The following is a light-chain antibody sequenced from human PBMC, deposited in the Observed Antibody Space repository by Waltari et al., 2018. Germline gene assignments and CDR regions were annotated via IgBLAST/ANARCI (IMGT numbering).Light chain of an antibody. Sequence: QSALTQPASVSGSPGQSITISCTGTSSDVGASNYVSWYQQHPGKAPKPMIYDVTKRPPGVSGRFSGSKSGNTASLTISGLQAEDEADYYCSSYISGVTLYVFGTGTKVTVL. V-gene: IGLV2-14*03. CDR3: SSYISGVTLYV. CDR1: SSDVGASNY. CDR2: DVT. J-gene: IGLJ1*01.